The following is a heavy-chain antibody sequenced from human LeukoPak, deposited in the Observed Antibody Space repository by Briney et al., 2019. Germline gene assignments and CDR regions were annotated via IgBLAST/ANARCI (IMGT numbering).Heavy chain of an antibody. CDR1: GGSFSGYY. CDR3: ASGIAAAGTWFDP. D-gene: IGHD6-13*01. V-gene: IGHV4-34*01. CDR2: INHSGST. Sequence: SETLSLTCVVYGGSFSGYYWSWIRQPPGKGLEWIGEINHSGSTNYNPSLKSRVTISVDTSKNQFSLKLSSVTAADTAVYYCASGIAAAGTWFDPWGQGTLVTVSS. J-gene: IGHJ5*02.